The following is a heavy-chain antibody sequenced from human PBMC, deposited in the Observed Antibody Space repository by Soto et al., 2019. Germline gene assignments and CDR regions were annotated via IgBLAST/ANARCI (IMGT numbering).Heavy chain of an antibody. CDR1: GDSVSRNSAA. D-gene: IGHD6-6*01. J-gene: IGHJ4*02. CDR2: TYYRSQWYN. Sequence: PSQTLSLTCAISGDSVSRNSAAWNWIRQSPSRGLEWLGRTYYRSQWYNDYAVSVKSRITINPDTSKNQFSLQLNSVTPEDTAVYYCARAAEYSSSSGFDYWGQGTLVTVSS. CDR3: ARAAEYSSSSGFDY. V-gene: IGHV6-1*01.